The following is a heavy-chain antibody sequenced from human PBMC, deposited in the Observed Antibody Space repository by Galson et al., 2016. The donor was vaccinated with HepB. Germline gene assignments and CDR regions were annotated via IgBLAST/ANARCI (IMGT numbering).Heavy chain of an antibody. D-gene: IGHD2-2*01. V-gene: IGHV3-23*01. CDR2: IRCDGGST. CDR3: ANLVVVPAARRYSHYYYGMDV. J-gene: IGHJ6*02. Sequence: VRQAPVQGLELVSDIRCDGGSTYYAGSVKGVVTIARDNSKNTLYLQMNSLRAEDTAVYYCANLVVVPAARRYSHYYYGMDVWGQGTTVTVSS.